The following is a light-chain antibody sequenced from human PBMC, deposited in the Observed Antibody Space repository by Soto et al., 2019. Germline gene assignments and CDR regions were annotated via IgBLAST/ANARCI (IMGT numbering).Light chain of an antibody. J-gene: IGKJ1*01. Sequence: EIVLTQSPGILSLSPGARASPSCRASQKISSTVLAWYQQKPGQAPRLLIYGASSRTTGIPDRFSGSGSGTDFTLTISRLEPEDFAMYYCQQCCGSPTFGQGTKVDIK. CDR3: QQCCGSPT. V-gene: IGKV3-20*01. CDR1: QKISSTV. CDR2: GAS.